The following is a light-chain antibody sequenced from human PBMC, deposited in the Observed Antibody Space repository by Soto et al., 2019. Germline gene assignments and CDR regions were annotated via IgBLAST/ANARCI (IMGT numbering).Light chain of an antibody. J-gene: IGKJ4*01. V-gene: IGKV1-33*01. CDR1: QTINTR. CDR2: DAS. Sequence: IQMTQSPSTLSSSVGDRVTITCRATQTINTRLAWYQQKPGKAPKLLIYDASNLETGVPSRFSGSGSGTDFTFTISSLQPEDIATYYCQQYDNLPLTFGGGTKVDIK. CDR3: QQYDNLPLT.